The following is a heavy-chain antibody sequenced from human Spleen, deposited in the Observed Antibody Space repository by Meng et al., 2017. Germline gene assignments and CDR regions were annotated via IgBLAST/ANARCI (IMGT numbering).Heavy chain of an antibody. CDR3: ARGRGKTGTTGWFDP. CDR1: GGSFSDYY. CDR2: INHSGST. D-gene: IGHD1/OR15-1a*01. V-gene: IGHV4-34*01. Sequence: QVQLQQWGAGLLKPSETLSPTCVVSGGSFSDYYWSWIRQPPGKGLEWIGEINHSGSTNYNPSLESRATISVDTSKNQFSLKLSSVTAADTAMYYCARGRGKTGTTGWFDPWGQGTLVTASS. J-gene: IGHJ5*02.